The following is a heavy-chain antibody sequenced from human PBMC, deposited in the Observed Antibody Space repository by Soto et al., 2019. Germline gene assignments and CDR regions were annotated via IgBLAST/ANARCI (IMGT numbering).Heavy chain of an antibody. CDR2: ISGSGGNT. CDR1: GFIFSSYA. J-gene: IGHJ4*02. Sequence: EVQLLESGGGSVQPGGSLRLSCAASGFIFSSYAMSWVRQAPGKGLEWVSAISGSGGNTYYADSVKGRFTISRDNSKNTLYVQMNSLRAEDTAVYYCAKATRYCSGNSCYFSYFDYWGQGTLVTVSS. D-gene: IGHD2-15*01. V-gene: IGHV3-23*01. CDR3: AKATRYCSGNSCYFSYFDY.